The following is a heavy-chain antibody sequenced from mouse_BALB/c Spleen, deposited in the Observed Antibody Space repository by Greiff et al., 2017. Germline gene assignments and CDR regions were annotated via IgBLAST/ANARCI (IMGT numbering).Heavy chain of an antibody. CDR2: IDPANGNT. CDR3: AMIPWFAY. CDR1: GFNIKDTY. J-gene: IGHJ3*01. D-gene: IGHD2-4*01. V-gene: IGHV14-3*02. Sequence: EVQLVESGAELVKPGASVKLSCTASGFNIKDTYMHWVKQRPEQGLEWIGRIDPANGNTKYDPKFQGKATITADTSSNTAYLQLSSLTSEDTAVYYCAMIPWFAYWGQGTLVTVSA.